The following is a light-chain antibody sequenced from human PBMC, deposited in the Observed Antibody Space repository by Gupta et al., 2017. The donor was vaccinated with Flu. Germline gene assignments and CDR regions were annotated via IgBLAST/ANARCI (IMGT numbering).Light chain of an antibody. Sequence: RVTISCSGSSSNIGENPVNWYRQLPGTAHTLLIYSNNQRPAGVPDRFSGSKSGTSASLAISGLQSEDEADYSCAAWDDRLSGVLFGGGTKLTVV. V-gene: IGLV1-44*01. J-gene: IGLJ2*01. CDR1: SSNIGENP. CDR2: SNN. CDR3: AAWDDRLSGVL.